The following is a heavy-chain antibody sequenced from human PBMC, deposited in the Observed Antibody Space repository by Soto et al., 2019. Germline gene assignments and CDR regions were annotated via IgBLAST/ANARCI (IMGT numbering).Heavy chain of an antibody. D-gene: IGHD3-10*01. J-gene: IGHJ6*02. CDR3: TTEVLGEVGDYYGMDV. CDR1: GFTFSNAW. CDR2: IKSKTDGGTT. Sequence: GGSLRLSCAASGFTFSNAWMSWVRQAPGKGLEWVGRIKSKTDGGTTDYAAPVKGRFTISRDDSKNTLYLQMNSLKTEDTAVYYCTTEVLGEVGDYYGMDVWGQGTTVTVSS. V-gene: IGHV3-15*01.